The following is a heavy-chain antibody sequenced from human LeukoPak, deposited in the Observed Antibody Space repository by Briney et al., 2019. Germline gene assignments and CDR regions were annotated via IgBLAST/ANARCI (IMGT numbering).Heavy chain of an antibody. V-gene: IGHV4-4*07. J-gene: IGHJ3*02. D-gene: IGHD5-24*01. Sequence: SETLSLTCTVSGGSISSYYWSWIRQPAGKGLEWIGRIYTSGSTNYNPSLKSRVTMPVDTSKNQFSLKLSSVTAADTAVYYCARDGYRVGAFDIWGQGTMVTVSS. CDR2: IYTSGST. CDR1: GGSISSYY. CDR3: ARDGYRVGAFDI.